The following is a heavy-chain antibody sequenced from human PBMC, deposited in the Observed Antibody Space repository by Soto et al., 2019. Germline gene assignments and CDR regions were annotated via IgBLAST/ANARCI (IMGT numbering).Heavy chain of an antibody. V-gene: IGHV4-59*01. CDR3: ARAGIVGAAEAFYYYYGMDV. Sequence: PSETLSLTCTVSGGSISSYYWSWIRQPPGKGLEWIGYIYYSGSTNYNSSLKSRVTISVDTSKNQFSLKLGSVTAADTAVYYCARAGIVGAAEAFYYYYGMDVWGQGTTVTVSS. CDR1: GGSISSYY. J-gene: IGHJ6*02. CDR2: IYYSGST. D-gene: IGHD1-26*01.